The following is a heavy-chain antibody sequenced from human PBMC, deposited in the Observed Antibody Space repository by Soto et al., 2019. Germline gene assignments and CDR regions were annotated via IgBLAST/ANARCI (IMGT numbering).Heavy chain of an antibody. J-gene: IGHJ6*03. V-gene: IGHV3-64*01. D-gene: IGHD6-6*01. CDR3: ARRARPDFYYMDV. CDR1: GFNLSGYA. Sequence: GGSLRLSCAASGFNLSGYAMDWVRQAPGKGLEYVSGISSNGVGTYYANSVQGRFTISRDNSKNTVYLQMGSLRPEDMAVYYCARRARPDFYYMDVWGKGTTVTVSS. CDR2: ISSNGVGT.